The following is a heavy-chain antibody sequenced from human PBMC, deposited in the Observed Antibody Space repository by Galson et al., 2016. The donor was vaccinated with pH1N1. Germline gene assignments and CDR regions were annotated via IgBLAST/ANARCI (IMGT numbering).Heavy chain of an antibody. V-gene: IGHV3-74*01. CDR2: INRDGTTI. J-gene: IGHJ4*02. CDR3: ARDCFGADDS. Sequence: CAASGFSISNHWMHWVRQAPGKGLAWVSRINRDGTTINYADSVKGRFTISRDNGKNTLYLQMNSLRADDTAVYYCARDCFGADDSWGQGTLVTVSS. D-gene: IGHD3-10*01. CDR1: GFSISNHW.